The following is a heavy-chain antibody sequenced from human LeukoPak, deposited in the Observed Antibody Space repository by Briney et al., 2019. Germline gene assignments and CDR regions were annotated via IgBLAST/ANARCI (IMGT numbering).Heavy chain of an antibody. V-gene: IGHV1-8*01. D-gene: IGHD3-3*01. CDR1: GYTFTSYD. J-gene: IGHJ6*03. CDR3: ARAPTYDFWSGYSLGYYYMDV. Sequence: ASVKVSCKASGYTFTSYDINWVRQATGQGLEWMGWMNPNSGNTGYAQKFQGRVTMTRNTSISTAYMELSSLRSEDTAVYYCARAPTYDFWSGYSLGYYYMDVWGKGTTVTLSS. CDR2: MNPNSGNT.